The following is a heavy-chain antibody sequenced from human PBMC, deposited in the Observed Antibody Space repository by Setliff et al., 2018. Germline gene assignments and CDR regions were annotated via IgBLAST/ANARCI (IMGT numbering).Heavy chain of an antibody. Sequence: ASVKVSCKASGYTFTSFGISWVRRAPGQGLEWIGWISPNNGDIKYAQKLQDRVTMTIDTSATTVYMELQSLRSDDTAVYYCVRSFAPQVVLAADFDFWGQGTPVTVSS. D-gene: IGHD6-19*01. J-gene: IGHJ4*02. CDR2: ISPNNGDI. CDR3: VRSFAPQVVLAADFDF. CDR1: GYTFTSFG. V-gene: IGHV1-18*01.